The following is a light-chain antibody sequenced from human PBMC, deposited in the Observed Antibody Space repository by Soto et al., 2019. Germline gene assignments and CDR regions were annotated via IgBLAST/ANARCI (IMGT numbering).Light chain of an antibody. V-gene: IGKV3-20*01. CDR2: GSS. CDR1: QSTNY. CDR3: QRDGRSKWT. Sequence: VLTQSPVTLSLSPGEKASLACRASQSTNYLTWYQQKPGQAPRLLIYGSSTRAPGTPDRFSGSGSGTDFTLTISTLQTEDFAVYFCQRDGRSKWTFGQGTKVDIK. J-gene: IGKJ1*01.